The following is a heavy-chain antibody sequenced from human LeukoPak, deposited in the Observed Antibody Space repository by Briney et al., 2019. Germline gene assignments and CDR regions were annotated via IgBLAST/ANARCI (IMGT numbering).Heavy chain of an antibody. D-gene: IGHD3-10*01. J-gene: IGHJ4*02. CDR1: GDSISTSNSY. CDR3: ARTLGDYGSGSYYY. V-gene: IGHV4-39*01. Sequence: SETLSLTCTVSGDSISTSNSYWGWIRQPPGKGLEWIGSIYYSGNTYYNASLKSRVTISVDTSKNQFSLKLTSVTAADTAVYYCARTLGDYGSGSYYYWGQGTLVTVSS. CDR2: IYYSGNT.